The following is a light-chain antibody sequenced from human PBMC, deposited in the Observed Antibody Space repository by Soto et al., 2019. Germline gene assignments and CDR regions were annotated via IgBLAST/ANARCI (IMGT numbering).Light chain of an antibody. CDR2: KAS. V-gene: IGKV1-5*03. CDR3: QQYNSYSGT. CDR1: QSTGRY. J-gene: IGKJ1*01. Sequence: DIQMTQSPSTLSASVGDRFTITCRASQSTGRYLAWYQQKPGKAPKLLIYKASSLESGVPSRFSGSGSGTEFTLTISSLQPDDFATYYCQQYNSYSGTFGQGTKVDIK.